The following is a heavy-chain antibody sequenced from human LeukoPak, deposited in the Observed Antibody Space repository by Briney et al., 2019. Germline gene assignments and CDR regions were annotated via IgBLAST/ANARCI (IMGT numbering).Heavy chain of an antibody. D-gene: IGHD6-19*01. Sequence: SETLSLTGNGSGGAVSSNGHYWGCLRQSPGKGLEWIGSLHHTGSTFYNPSLKSRVAVSADTSKNQFYLKLSSVTAADTAVYYCARMDRDSSGWTYFQHWGQGTLVPVSS. J-gene: IGHJ1*01. V-gene: IGHV4-39*01. CDR3: ARMDRDSSGWTYFQH. CDR1: GGAVSSNGHY. CDR2: LHHTGST.